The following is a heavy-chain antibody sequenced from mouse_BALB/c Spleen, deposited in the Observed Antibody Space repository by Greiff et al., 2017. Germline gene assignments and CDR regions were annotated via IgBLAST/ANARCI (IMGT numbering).Heavy chain of an antibody. CDR1: GFTFTDYY. J-gene: IGHJ3*01. D-gene: IGHD2-3*01. V-gene: IGHV7-3*02. CDR2: IRNKANGYTT. Sequence: EVQGVESGGGLVQPGGSLRLSCATSGFTFTDYYMSWVRQPPGKALEWLGFIRNKANGYTTEYSASVKGRFTISRDNSQSILYLQMNTLRAEDSATYYCARDFDGYYLFAYWGQGTLVTVSA. CDR3: ARDFDGYYLFAY.